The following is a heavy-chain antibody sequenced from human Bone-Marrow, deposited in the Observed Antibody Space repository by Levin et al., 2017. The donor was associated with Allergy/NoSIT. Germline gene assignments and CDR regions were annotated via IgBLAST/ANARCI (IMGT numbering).Heavy chain of an antibody. J-gene: IGHJ3*01. D-gene: IGHD2-21*01. V-gene: IGHV5-10-1*01. CDR3: ARSDGDFFDV. CDR2: IGPADSYT. CDR1: GYKFSNLW. Sequence: GESLKISCTGSGYKFSNLWIAWVRQMPGKGLEYMGRIGPADSYTNYSPSFQGHVTFSADKSISTAYLQWDSLKASDTAMYFCARSDGDFFDVWGQGTMVIVSS.